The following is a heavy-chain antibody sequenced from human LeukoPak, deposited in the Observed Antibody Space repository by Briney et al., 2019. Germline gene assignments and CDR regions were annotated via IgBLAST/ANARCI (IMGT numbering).Heavy chain of an antibody. V-gene: IGHV4-39*01. Sequence: PSETLSLTCTVSGGSIFSSNSYWGWIRQPPGKGLEWIGSIYYSGNTYYNASLKSRVTISVDTSKNQFSLKLNSVTAADTAVYYCARARNYYDSSDYYYEGDAFDIWGQGTMVTVSS. CDR3: ARARNYYDSSDYYYEGDAFDI. CDR1: GGSIFSSNSY. J-gene: IGHJ3*02. D-gene: IGHD3-22*01. CDR2: IYYSGNT.